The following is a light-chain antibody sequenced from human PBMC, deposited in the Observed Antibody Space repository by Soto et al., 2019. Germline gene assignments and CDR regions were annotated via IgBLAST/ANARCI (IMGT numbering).Light chain of an antibody. J-gene: IGKJ4*01. V-gene: IGKV3-20*01. CDR1: QSVSSSY. CDR2: GAS. Sequence: EIVLTQSPGTLSLSPGERATLSCRASQSVSSSYLAWYQQKPGQAPRLLIYGASSSATGIPDRFSGSGSGTDFTLTISRLEPEDFAVYYWQQYGSSPGTFGGGTKVEIK. CDR3: QQYGSSPGT.